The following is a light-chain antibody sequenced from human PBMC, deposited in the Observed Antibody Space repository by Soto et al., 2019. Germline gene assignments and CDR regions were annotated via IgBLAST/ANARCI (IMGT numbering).Light chain of an antibody. CDR2: DVS. CDR1: QRISGW. J-gene: IGKJ1*01. V-gene: IGKV1-5*01. Sequence: DIQMTQSPATRSASVGDTVTINCWASQRISGWLAWHQQKPGKAPKLLIYDVSALKRGVPPRFSGSGSGTEFTLTISSLQPEDFATYSCKQYDSFSVTFGKGTKVDIK. CDR3: KQYDSFSVT.